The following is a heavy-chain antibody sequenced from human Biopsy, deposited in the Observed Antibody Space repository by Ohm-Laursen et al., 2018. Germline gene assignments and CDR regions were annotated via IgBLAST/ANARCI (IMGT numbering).Heavy chain of an antibody. CDR2: ISRSTSHI. D-gene: IGHD2-21*01. J-gene: IGHJ6*02. V-gene: IGHV3-21*04. CDR3: TKDLIPAGTDV. CDR1: GFSLRNYT. Sequence: SLRLSCTASGFSLRNYTINWVRQAPGKGLEWVSSISRSTSHILYAETLKGRFTSSRDNAKNSLYLEMNSLRPEDTALYYCTKDLIPAGTDVWGQGTTVTVSS.